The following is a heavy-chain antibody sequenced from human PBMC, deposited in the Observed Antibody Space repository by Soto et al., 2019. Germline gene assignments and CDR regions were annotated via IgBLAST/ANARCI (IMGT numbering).Heavy chain of an antibody. J-gene: IGHJ6*02. CDR3: ARGGDFDFWSGYYGPYLGMYV. V-gene: IGHV3-13*01. Sequence: PGGSLRLSCAASGFSFSSYDMHWVRHATRKGLEWVSAIGTSGDTYYPGSVKGRFTISRENAKHSLYLQMNSLRAGDTAVYYCARGGDFDFWSGYYGPYLGMYVWGQGTSVTVSS. D-gene: IGHD3-3*01. CDR2: IGTSGDT. CDR1: GFSFSSYD.